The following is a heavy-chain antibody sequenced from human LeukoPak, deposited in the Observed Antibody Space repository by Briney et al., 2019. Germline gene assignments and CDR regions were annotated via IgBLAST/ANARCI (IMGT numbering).Heavy chain of an antibody. CDR3: ARAESPVTFGWFDP. CDR1: GYAFTSYA. D-gene: IGHD1-14*01. J-gene: IGHJ5*02. V-gene: IGHV7-4-1*02. CDR2: INTNTGNP. Sequence: ASVKVSCKASGYAFTSYAMNWVRQAPGQGLEWMGWINTNTGNPTYAQGFTGRFVFSLDTSVSTAYLQISSLKAEDTAVYYCARAESPVTFGWFDPWGQGTLVTVSS.